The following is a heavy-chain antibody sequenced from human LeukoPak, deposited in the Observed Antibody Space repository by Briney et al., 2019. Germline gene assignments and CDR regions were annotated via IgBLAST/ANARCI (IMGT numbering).Heavy chain of an antibody. CDR1: RDSVSNDKFF. CDR3: ARAPGDFWSGYGPPIDY. D-gene: IGHD3-3*01. CDR2: VYYSGST. J-gene: IGHJ4*02. V-gene: IGHV4-39*07. Sequence: SETLSLTCTVSRDSVSNDKFFWGWIRQPPGEGLEWIGSVYYSGSTYYNPSLKSRVTISVDTSKNQFSLKLSSVTAADTAVYYCARAPGDFWSGYGPPIDYWGQGTLVTVSS.